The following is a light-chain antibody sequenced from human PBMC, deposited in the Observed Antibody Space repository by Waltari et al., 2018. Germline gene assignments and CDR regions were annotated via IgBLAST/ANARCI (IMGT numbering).Light chain of an antibody. Sequence: QSALTQPRSVSGSPGQSVTIPCTGTSSDVGGYNYVSWYQQHPGKAPKLMSYDVSKRPSGVPDRCSCSKSCNTASLTISGLQAADEADYYCCSYAGSYTWVFGTGTKVTVL. J-gene: IGLJ1*01. CDR3: CSYAGSYTWV. V-gene: IGLV2-11*01. CDR2: DVS. CDR1: SSDVGGYNY.